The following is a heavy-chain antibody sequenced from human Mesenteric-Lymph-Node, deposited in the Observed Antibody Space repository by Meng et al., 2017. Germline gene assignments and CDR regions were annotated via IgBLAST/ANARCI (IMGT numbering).Heavy chain of an antibody. D-gene: IGHD5-18*01. CDR3: ARGGYSYIFYFDS. CDR2: ISPYNGNT. V-gene: IGHV1-18*01. CDR1: GYSFTTYG. Sequence: QVQLVHAGAEVKKPGASVTVSCKTSGYSFTTYGITWVRHAPGQGLEWMGWISPYNGNTNYAQRLQGRVTMTTDTSTSTAYMELTSLRSDDTAVYYCARGGYSYIFYFDSWGQGTLVTVSS. J-gene: IGHJ4*02.